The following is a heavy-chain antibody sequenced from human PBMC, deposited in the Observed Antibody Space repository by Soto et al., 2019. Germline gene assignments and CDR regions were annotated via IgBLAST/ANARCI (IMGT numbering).Heavy chain of an antibody. CDR1: GGSISNVNDS. Sequence: QVQLQESGPGLVKPSATLSLTCTVSGGSISNVNDSWSWLRQSPDKGLEWSGHIYDGGSTYNNPSLKGRINISVDTANNQFSLKLSSVSVADTAVYSCARGPSWDKVDYWGQGILVTVSS. CDR3: ARGPSWDKVDY. V-gene: IGHV4-30-4*01. J-gene: IGHJ4*02. CDR2: IYDGGST. D-gene: IGHD1-26*01.